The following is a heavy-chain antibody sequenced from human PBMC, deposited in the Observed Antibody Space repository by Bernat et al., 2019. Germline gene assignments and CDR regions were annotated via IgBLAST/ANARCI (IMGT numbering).Heavy chain of an antibody. Sequence: QVQLVQSGAEVKKPGASVKVSCKASGYTFTSYGISWVRQAPGQGPEWMGWISAYKGHTNYAQKLQGRVTMTADASTSTAYMGLRSLRSADTAVYYCAGEEGVTTVTTLDTIADFLYGMDVWGQGTTVTVSS. CDR1: GYTFTSYG. CDR3: AGEEGVTTVTTLDTIADFLYGMDV. J-gene: IGHJ6*02. CDR2: ISAYKGHT. D-gene: IGHD4-17*01. V-gene: IGHV1-18*01.